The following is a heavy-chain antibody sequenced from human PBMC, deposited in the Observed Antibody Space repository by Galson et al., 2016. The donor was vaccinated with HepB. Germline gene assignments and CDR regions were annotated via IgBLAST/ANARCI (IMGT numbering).Heavy chain of an antibody. J-gene: IGHJ3*01. Sequence: SLRLSCAASGFTFSHFWMSWVRQAPGKGLEWVADIQADGRDKFYVDSVKGRFTIARDNTKNSLYLQMNSLRAEATAVYYCVRDDYLDVWGQGTMVIVSS. CDR1: GFTFSHFW. CDR2: IQADGRDK. CDR3: VRDDYLDV. D-gene: IGHD4-11*01. V-gene: IGHV3-7*01.